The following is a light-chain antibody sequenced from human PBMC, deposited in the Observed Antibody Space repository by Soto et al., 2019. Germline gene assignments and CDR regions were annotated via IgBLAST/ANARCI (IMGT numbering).Light chain of an antibody. Sequence: DIQMTQSASSLSASVGDSVTITCRASQDISSYLNWYQQKPGKAPKLLIYAASTLHSGVPSRFSGSESGTDFTLTISSLQPADFATYYCQQTYSTLFTFGPGTKVDFK. CDR2: AAS. J-gene: IGKJ3*01. CDR1: QDISSY. V-gene: IGKV1-39*01. CDR3: QQTYSTLFT.